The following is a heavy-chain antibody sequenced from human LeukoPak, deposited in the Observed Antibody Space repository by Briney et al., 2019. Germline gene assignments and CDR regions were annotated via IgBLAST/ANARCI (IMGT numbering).Heavy chain of an antibody. Sequence: ASVKVSCKASGYSFSTYGISWVRQAPGQGLEWMRRISVYNGNTNYAERFQGRVTMTTDTSTSTAYMELRSLRSDDTAAYYCGRSGYRYNYDFDYYMDVWGKGTTITVSS. CDR3: GRSGYRYNYDFDYYMDV. V-gene: IGHV1-18*01. CDR2: ISVYNGNT. D-gene: IGHD5-18*01. CDR1: GYSFSTYG. J-gene: IGHJ6*03.